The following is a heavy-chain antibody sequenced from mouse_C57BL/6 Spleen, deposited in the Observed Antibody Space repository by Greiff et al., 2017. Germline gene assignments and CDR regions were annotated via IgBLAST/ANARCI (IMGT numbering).Heavy chain of an antibody. CDR2: INPNNGGT. CDR1: GYTFTDYN. CDR3: ARWIYYYGSSYEGYFDV. Sequence: EVQLQQSGPELVKPGASVKIPCKASGYTFTDYNMDWVQQSHGKSLEWIGDINPNNGGTIYNQKFKGKATLTVDKSSSTAYMELRSLTSEDTAVYYCARWIYYYGSSYEGYFDVWGTGTTVTVSS. J-gene: IGHJ1*03. V-gene: IGHV1-18*01. D-gene: IGHD1-1*01.